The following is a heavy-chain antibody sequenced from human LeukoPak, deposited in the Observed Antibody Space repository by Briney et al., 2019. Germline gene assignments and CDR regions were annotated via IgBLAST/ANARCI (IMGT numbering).Heavy chain of an antibody. CDR1: GLTFTSYW. D-gene: IGHD1-7*01. CDR3: ARAAGTTRTFGY. J-gene: IGHJ4*02. V-gene: IGHV3-7*04. Sequence: EAGGSQRLSCVGSGLTFTSYWMGWVRQAPGKGLEWVAHIKEDGSEKYYVDSVKGRFTISRDNPKNSLYLHMNSLGVEDTAIYYCARAAGTTRTFGYWGQGALVTVSS. CDR2: IKEDGSEK.